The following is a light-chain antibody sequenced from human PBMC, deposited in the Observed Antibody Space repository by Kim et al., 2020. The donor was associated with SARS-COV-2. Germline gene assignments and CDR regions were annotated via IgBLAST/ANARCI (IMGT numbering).Light chain of an antibody. V-gene: IGLV2-14*03. Sequence: QSITISCTGASSDVGGHNYVSWYQQHPGKAPKLMIYDVSQRPSGVSNRFSGSKSGNTASLTISGLQAEDEADYYCSSYTTSTTFVFGGGTKVTVL. CDR3: SSYTTSTTFV. J-gene: IGLJ3*02. CDR1: SSDVGGHNY. CDR2: DVS.